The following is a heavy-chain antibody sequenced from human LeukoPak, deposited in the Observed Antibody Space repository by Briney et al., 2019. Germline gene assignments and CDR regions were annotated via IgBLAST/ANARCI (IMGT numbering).Heavy chain of an antibody. J-gene: IGHJ3*02. D-gene: IGHD6-19*01. CDR3: ARVGGWPLDAFDI. V-gene: IGHV3-7*01. CDR2: IKQERSEK. CDR1: GFTLSSYW. Sequence: GGSLRLSCAASGFTLSSYWMSWVRQAPGKGLEWVANIKQERSEKYYVDSVKGRFTISRDNAKNSLYLQMHSLRAEDTAVYYCARVGGWPLDAFDIWGQGTMVTVSS.